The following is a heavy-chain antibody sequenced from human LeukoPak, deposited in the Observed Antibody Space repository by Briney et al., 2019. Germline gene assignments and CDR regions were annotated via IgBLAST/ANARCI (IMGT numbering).Heavy chain of an antibody. V-gene: IGHV1-2*06. J-gene: IGHJ6*04. Sequence: ASVKASCKASGYTFTGYYMHWVRRAPGQGLEWMGRINPNSGGTNYAQKFQGRVTMTRDTSISTAYMELSRLRSDDTAVYYCARTTYYDFWSGALDVWGKGTTVTVSS. CDR1: GYTFTGYY. CDR3: ARTTYYDFWSGALDV. D-gene: IGHD3-3*01. CDR2: INPNSGGT.